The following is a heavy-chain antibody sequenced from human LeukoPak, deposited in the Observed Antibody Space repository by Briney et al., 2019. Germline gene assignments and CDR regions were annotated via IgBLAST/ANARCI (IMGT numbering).Heavy chain of an antibody. CDR1: GFTFSSYG. J-gene: IGHJ5*02. CDR2: ISGSGGST. D-gene: IGHD6-19*01. Sequence: PGGSLRLSCAASGFTFSSYGMSWVRQAPGKGLEWVSAISGSGGSTDYADSVKGRFTISRDNSKNTLYLQMNSLRAEDTAVYYCANMAVAGNWFDPWGQGTLVTVSS. V-gene: IGHV3-23*01. CDR3: ANMAVAGNWFDP.